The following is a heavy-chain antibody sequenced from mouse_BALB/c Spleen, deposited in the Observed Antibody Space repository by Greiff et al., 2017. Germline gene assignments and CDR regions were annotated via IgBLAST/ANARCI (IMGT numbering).Heavy chain of an antibody. D-gene: IGHD1-1*01. CDR1: GFNIKDTY. V-gene: IGHV14-3*02. Sequence: VQLKQSGAELVKPVASVKLSCTASGFNIKDTYMHWVKQRPEQGLEWIGRIDPANGNTKYDPKFQGKATITADTSSNTAYLQLSSLTSEDTAVYYCARLRGYAMDYWGQGTSVTVSS. J-gene: IGHJ4*01. CDR3: ARLRGYAMDY. CDR2: IDPANGNT.